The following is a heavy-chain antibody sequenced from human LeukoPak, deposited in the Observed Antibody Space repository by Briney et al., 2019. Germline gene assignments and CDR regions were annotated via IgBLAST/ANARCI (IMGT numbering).Heavy chain of an antibody. CDR3: ARGYSSASDAFDI. CDR2: IKQDGSEK. CDR1: GFTFSSYW. J-gene: IGHJ3*02. Sequence: PGGSLRLSCAASGFTFSSYWMSWVRQAPGKGLEWVANIKQDGSEKYYVDSVKGRFTISRDNAKNSLYLQMNSLRAEDTAVYYCARGYSSASDAFDIWGQGTMATVSS. D-gene: IGHD6-19*01. V-gene: IGHV3-7*01.